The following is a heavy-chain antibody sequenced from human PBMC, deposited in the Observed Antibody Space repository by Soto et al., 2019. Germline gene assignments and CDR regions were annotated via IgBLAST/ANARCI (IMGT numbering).Heavy chain of an antibody. CDR3: ATRRNCTSTSCVFDF. Sequence: GGSLRLSCAASGFTFSSYAMSWVRQAPGKGLEWVASISGGAGRTYYADSVKGRFTISRDNSKNSLFLQMNNLRAEDTAVYYCATRRNCTSTSCVFDFWGQGTLVTVSS. CDR1: GFTFSSYA. D-gene: IGHD2-2*01. V-gene: IGHV3-23*01. J-gene: IGHJ4*02. CDR2: ISGGAGRT.